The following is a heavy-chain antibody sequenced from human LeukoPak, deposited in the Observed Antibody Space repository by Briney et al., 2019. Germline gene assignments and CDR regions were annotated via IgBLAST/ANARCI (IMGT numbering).Heavy chain of an antibody. CDR2: ISGSGGTT. V-gene: IGHV3-23*01. J-gene: IGHJ6*03. D-gene: IGHD3-16*01. CDR3: VRGNSFSPLYCMDV. Sequence: PGGSPRLSCAASGFTFSSYAMSWVRQAPGKGLEWVSGISGSGGTTKYADSVKGRFTISRDNSKNTLYLQMNSLRAEDTAVYYCVRGNSFSPLYCMDVWGKGTTVTVSS. CDR1: GFTFSSYA.